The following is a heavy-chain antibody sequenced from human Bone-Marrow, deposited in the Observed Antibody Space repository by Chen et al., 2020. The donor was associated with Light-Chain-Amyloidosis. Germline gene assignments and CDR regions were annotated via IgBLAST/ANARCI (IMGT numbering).Heavy chain of an antibody. V-gene: IGHV4-30-4*01. CDR1: GGSIRSGDYY. CDR2: IYHSGNI. D-gene: IGHD6-25*01. J-gene: IGHJ6*03. CDR3: AREVAANYNFYMDV. Sequence: QVQLQESGPGLVKPSQTLSLTCTVSGGSIRSGDYYWSWLRQPPGKGLQWIGYIYHSGNINHNPSLNSRVTMSVDTSRNQFSLKLTSVTAADTAVYYCAREVAANYNFYMDVWGKGTTVIVSS.